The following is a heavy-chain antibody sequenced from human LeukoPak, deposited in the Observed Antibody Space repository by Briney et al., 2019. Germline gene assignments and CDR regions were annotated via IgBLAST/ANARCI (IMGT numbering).Heavy chain of an antibody. CDR2: IYYSGST. CDR1: GGSISSSSYY. D-gene: IGHD6-13*01. J-gene: IGHJ5*02. CDR3: ARHYGQQLPKGWIDP. V-gene: IGHV4-39*01. Sequence: SETLSLTCTVSGGSISSSSYYWGWIRQPPGKGLEWIGSIYYSGSTYYNPSLKSRVTISVDTSKNQFSLKLSSVTAADTAVYYCARHYGQQLPKGWIDPWGQGTLVTVSS.